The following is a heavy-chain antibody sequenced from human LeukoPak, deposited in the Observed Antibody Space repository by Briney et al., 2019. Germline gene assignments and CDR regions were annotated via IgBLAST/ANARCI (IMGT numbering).Heavy chain of an antibody. CDR1: GYTFTSYA. J-gene: IGHJ6*02. Sequence: ASVKVSCKASGYTFTSYAISWVRQARGQGLEWMGWISGYNGNTNYAQKLPGRVTMTTDTSRSTASMELRSLRSDDTAVYYCARADFWCGYSYYYYGIDVWGQGTTVTVSS. V-gene: IGHV1-18*01. CDR3: ARADFWCGYSYYYYGIDV. CDR2: ISGYNGNT. D-gene: IGHD3-3*01.